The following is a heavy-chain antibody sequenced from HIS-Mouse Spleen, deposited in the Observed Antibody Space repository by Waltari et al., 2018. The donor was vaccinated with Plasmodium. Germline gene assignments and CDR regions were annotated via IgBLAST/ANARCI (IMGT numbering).Heavy chain of an antibody. CDR2: ISGYNGKK. CDR3: ARLLPWVHGHFDY. J-gene: IGHJ4*02. V-gene: IGHV1-18*01. Sequence: QVQLVQSGAEGKRPGASVKVSCKASGYTFSSYGISWVRQAPGQGLEWMGWISGYNGKKNYAQKVQGRGTMSTDTSTSTAYMELRSLRSDDTAVYYCARLLPWVHGHFDYWGQGTLVTVSS. CDR1: GYTFSSYG. D-gene: IGHD1-26*01.